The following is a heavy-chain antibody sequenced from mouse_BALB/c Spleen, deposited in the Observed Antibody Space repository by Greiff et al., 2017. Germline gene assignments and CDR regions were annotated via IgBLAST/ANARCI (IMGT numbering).Heavy chain of an antibody. J-gene: IGHJ3*01. CDR3: ARRDPFAY. D-gene: IGHD3-3*01. CDR2: IDPANGNT. CDR1: GFYIKDTY. Sequence: EVKLEESGAELVKPGASVKLSCTASGFYIKDTYMHWVKQRPEQGLEWIGRIDPANGNTKYDPKFQGKATITADTSSNTAYLQLSSLTSEDTAVYYCARRDPFAYWGQGTLVTVSA. V-gene: IGHV14-3*02.